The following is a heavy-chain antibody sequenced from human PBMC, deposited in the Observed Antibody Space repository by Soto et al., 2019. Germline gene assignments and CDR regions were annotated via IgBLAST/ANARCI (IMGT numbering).Heavy chain of an antibody. J-gene: IGHJ4*02. CDR2: ISGSGGST. CDR3: ARRGSGSYYDY. V-gene: IGHV3-23*01. Sequence: EVQLLESGGGLVQPGGSLRLSCAASGFTFSSYAMRWVRQAPGKGLEWVSAISGSGGSTYYADSVKGRFTISRDNSKNTRYLQMKSLRAEDTAVYYCARRGSGSYYDYWGQGTLVTVSS. D-gene: IGHD1-26*01. CDR1: GFTFSSYA.